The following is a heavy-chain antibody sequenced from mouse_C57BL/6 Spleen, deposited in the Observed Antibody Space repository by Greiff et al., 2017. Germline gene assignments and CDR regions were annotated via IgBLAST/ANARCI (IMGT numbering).Heavy chain of an antibody. CDR1: GYTFTSYW. J-gene: IGHJ4*01. CDR2: INPSNGGT. Sequence: QVQLQQPGPELVKPGASVKLSCKASGYTFTSYWMHWVKQRPGQGLEWIGNINPSNGGTNYNEKFKSKATLTVDKSSSTAYMQLSSLTSEDSAVYYCASATVVDDAMDYWGQGTSVTVSS. D-gene: IGHD1-1*01. V-gene: IGHV1-53*01. CDR3: ASATVVDDAMDY.